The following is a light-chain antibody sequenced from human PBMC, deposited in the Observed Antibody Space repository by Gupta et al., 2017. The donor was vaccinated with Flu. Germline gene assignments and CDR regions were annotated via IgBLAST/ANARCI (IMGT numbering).Light chain of an antibody. CDR3: QQRSNWLDLT. V-gene: IGKV3-11*01. CDR2: DAS. Sequence: VLTQSLAPLSFSPGERATLSCRASHSLSSYLAWYQQKPGQAPRLLLYDASNRSTGIPARFSGSGSGTDFTLTISSQEPEDFAVYYCQQRSNWLDLTFGHGTKVEIK. J-gene: IGKJ3*01. CDR1: HSLSSY.